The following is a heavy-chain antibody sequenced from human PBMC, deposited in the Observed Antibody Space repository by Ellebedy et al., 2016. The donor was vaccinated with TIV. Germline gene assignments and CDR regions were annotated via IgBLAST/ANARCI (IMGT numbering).Heavy chain of an antibody. CDR1: GYTFTSYG. CDR3: ARDSVWFGESFLDY. CDR2: ISAYNGNT. V-gene: IGHV1-18*04. Sequence: AASVKVSCKASGYTFTSYGISWVRQAPGQGLERMGWISAYNGNTNYAQKLQGRVTMTTDTSTSTAYMELRSLRSDDTAVYYCARDSVWFGESFLDYWGQGTLVTVSS. J-gene: IGHJ4*02. D-gene: IGHD3-10*01.